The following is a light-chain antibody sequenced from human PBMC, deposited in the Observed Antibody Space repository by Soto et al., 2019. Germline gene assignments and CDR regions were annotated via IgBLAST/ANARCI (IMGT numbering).Light chain of an antibody. J-gene: IGKJ4*01. Sequence: DIVLTQSPGTLSLSPGERATLSCRASQSVRSRYLAWYQQKAGQAPRLLIYDASRRATGIPDRFSGSGSGTDFTLTISRLEPEDFAVYYCQQYNVWPLTFGGGTKVEFK. CDR1: QSVRSRY. CDR2: DAS. V-gene: IGKV3-20*01. CDR3: QQYNVWPLT.